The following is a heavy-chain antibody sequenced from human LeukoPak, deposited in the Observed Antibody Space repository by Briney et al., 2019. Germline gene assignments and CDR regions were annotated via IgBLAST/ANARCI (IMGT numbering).Heavy chain of an antibody. Sequence: PGGSLRLSCVASGLTFSSYWMAWVRQAPGRGLEWVANIKYDGSEEYYVDSVKGRLTISRDNAKNTLYLEMNSLRGEDTAVYYCATYQGYNYGPFDYWGQGTLVTVSS. CDR1: GLTFSSYW. CDR2: IKYDGSEE. CDR3: ATYQGYNYGPFDY. V-gene: IGHV3-7*05. D-gene: IGHD5-18*01. J-gene: IGHJ4*02.